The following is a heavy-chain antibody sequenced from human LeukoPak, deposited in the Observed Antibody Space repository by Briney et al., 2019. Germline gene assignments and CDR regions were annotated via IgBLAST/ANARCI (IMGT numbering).Heavy chain of an antibody. CDR2: IYHSGST. V-gene: IGHV4-30-2*01. CDR1: GGSISSGGYS. D-gene: IGHD6-19*01. Sequence: SQTLSLTCAVSGGSISSGGYSWSWIRQPPGKGLEWIGYIYHSGSTYYNPSLKSRVTISVDRSKNQFSLKLSSVTAADTAVYYCARVRSSGWYRVNDYWGQGTLVTVSS. J-gene: IGHJ4*02. CDR3: ARVRSSGWYRVNDY.